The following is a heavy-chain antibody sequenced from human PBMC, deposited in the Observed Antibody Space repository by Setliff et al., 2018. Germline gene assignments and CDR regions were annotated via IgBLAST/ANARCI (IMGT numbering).Heavy chain of an antibody. CDR2: ISGYNSNT. Sequence: GPPVKVSCKASGFTFKTYSFSWIRQAPGQGLEWVGWISGYNSNTIYAQNFQGRVTMTTDASTNTAYMELRSLGSDDTAVYYCATFRGYTYGYDYWGQGTLVTVSS. CDR1: GFTFKTYS. D-gene: IGHD5-18*01. V-gene: IGHV1-18*01. J-gene: IGHJ4*02. CDR3: ATFRGYTYGYDY.